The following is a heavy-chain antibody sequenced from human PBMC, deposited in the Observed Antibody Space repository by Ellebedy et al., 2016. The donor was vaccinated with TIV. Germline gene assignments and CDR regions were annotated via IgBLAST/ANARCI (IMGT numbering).Heavy chain of an antibody. CDR1: GLTFSSSW. CDR3: ASPKRGGFFDY. D-gene: IGHD6-25*01. CDR2: VNSDGSST. V-gene: IGHV3-74*01. Sequence: HTGGSLRLSCAASGLTFSSSWMHWVRQAPGKGLVWVSRVNSDGSSTNYADSVKGRFTISRANAKNTVYLQMSSLSAEDTAVYYCASPKRGGFFDYWGQGALVTVSS. J-gene: IGHJ4*02.